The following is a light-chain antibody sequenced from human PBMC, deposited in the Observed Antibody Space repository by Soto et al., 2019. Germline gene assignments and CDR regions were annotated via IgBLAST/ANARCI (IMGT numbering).Light chain of an antibody. V-gene: IGLV2-14*03. CDR3: SSYTSSSTI. CDR1: SRDVGDYNH. CDR2: DAS. Sequence: QSALTQPASVSGSPGQSIAISCIGTSRDVGDYNHVSWYQQHPGKAPKLIIYDASKRFSGVSGRFSGSKSDNTASLTISGLQAEDEADYYCSSYTSSSTIFGGGTKLTVL. J-gene: IGLJ2*01.